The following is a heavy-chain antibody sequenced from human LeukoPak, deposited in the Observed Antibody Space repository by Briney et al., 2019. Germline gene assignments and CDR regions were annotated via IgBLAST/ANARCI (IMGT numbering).Heavy chain of an antibody. Sequence: SETLSLTCTVSGFSISSSNKYWGWIRQPPGRGLEWVGSLSYSGSAYYNSSLKSQFTISVDTSRNQFSLKLISVTAADTAVYYCTRQGVGYCSGGSCYAHFDYWGRGTLVTVSS. J-gene: IGHJ4*02. D-gene: IGHD2-15*01. CDR1: GFSISSSNKY. V-gene: IGHV4-39*01. CDR2: LSYSGSA. CDR3: TRQGVGYCSGGSCYAHFDY.